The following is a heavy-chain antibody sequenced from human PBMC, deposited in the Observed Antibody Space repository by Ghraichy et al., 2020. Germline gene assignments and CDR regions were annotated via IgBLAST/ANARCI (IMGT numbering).Heavy chain of an antibody. J-gene: IGHJ6*02. CDR1: GGSISSYY. Sequence: SETLSLTCTVSGGSISSYYWSWIRQPPGKGLEWIGYIYYSGSTNYNPSLKSRVTISVDPSKNQFSLKLSSVTAADTAVYYCARDGTDDYGDNYYGMDVWGQGTTVTVSS. CDR3: ARDGTDDYGDNYYGMDV. D-gene: IGHD4-17*01. V-gene: IGHV4-59*01. CDR2: IYYSGST.